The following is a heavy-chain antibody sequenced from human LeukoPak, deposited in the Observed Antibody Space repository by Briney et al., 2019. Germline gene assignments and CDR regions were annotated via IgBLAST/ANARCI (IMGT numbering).Heavy chain of an antibody. Sequence: GGSLRLSCAASGFTFSHHNMNWVRQAPGKGLEWLSYISSNTHTMYYADSVKGRFTISRDNAKNSLYLQMNSLRAEDTAVYYCASDVDTAMARYYFDYWGQGTLVTVSS. CDR1: GFTFSHHN. J-gene: IGHJ4*02. D-gene: IGHD5-18*01. CDR2: ISSNTHTM. CDR3: ASDVDTAMARYYFDY. V-gene: IGHV3-48*01.